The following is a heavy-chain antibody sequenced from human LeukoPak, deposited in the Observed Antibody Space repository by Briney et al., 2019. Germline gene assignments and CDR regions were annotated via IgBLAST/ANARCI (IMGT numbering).Heavy chain of an antibody. J-gene: IGHJ4*02. CDR3: TTGPDYGDYGPDY. D-gene: IGHD4-17*01. V-gene: IGHV3-15*01. Sequence: GGSLRLSCAAWGVTFSNAWMMWLRQARGEGGEWVGRIKTKTDGGQTDYAAPVKGRFTISRDDSKNTLYLKMNSLKTEDTAVYYCTTGPDYGDYGPDYWGQGTLVTVSS. CDR2: IKTKTDGGQT. CDR1: GVTFSNAW.